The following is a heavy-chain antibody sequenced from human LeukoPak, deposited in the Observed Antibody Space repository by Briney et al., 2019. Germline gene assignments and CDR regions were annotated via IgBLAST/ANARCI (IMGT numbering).Heavy chain of an antibody. D-gene: IGHD6-13*01. J-gene: IGHJ4*02. Sequence: GGSLRLSCAASGFTFSSYGMHWVRQAPGKGLEWAAFIRYDGSNKYYADSVKGRFTISRDNSKNTLYLQMNSLRAEDTAVYYCAKDRIAASGLSYYFDYWGQGTLVTVSS. CDR2: IRYDGSNK. V-gene: IGHV3-30*02. CDR1: GFTFSSYG. CDR3: AKDRIAASGLSYYFDY.